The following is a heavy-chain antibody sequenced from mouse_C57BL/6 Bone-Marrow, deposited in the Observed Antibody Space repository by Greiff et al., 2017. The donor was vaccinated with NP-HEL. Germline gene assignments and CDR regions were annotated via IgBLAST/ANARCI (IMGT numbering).Heavy chain of an antibody. CDR3: AKWGDYEENYAIDY. J-gene: IGHJ4*01. Sequence: QVQLQQSGAELVRPGASVKLSCKASGYTFTDYYINWVKQRPGQGLEWIARIDPGSGNTYYNEKFKGKATLTAEKSSSPAYMQLSSLQSADSAVYSCAKWGDYEENYAIDYWGQGTSVTVTS. CDR2: IDPGSGNT. V-gene: IGHV1-76*01. CDR1: GYTFTDYY. D-gene: IGHD2-4*01.